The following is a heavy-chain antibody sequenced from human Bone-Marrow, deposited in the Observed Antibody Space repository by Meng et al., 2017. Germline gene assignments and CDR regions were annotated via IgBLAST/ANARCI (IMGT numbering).Heavy chain of an antibody. CDR1: GYNFPDYW. V-gene: IGHV1-2*06. CDR3: ARGGIAAATDAFDI. D-gene: IGHD6-13*01. CDR2: IDPKSGDT. Sequence: ASVKVSCKPSGYNFPDYWLHWVRRAPGQGLEWMGRIDPKSGDTHYAQRFQGRVTMTGDTSISTAYMELSSLRSEDTAVYYCARGGIAAATDAFDIWGQGTMVTVSS. J-gene: IGHJ3*02.